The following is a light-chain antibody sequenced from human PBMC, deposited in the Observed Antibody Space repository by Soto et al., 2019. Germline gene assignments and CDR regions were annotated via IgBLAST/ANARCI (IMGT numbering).Light chain of an antibody. V-gene: IGLV1-40*01. CDR3: QSYDSSRSVV. CDR2: GNN. Sequence: QSVLTQPPSVSGAPGQRVTISCTGSSSNIGAGYDVHWYQQLPGTAPKLLIYGNNNRPSGVPDRFSGSKSGTSASLAITGLQAEDEADYYCQSYDSSRSVVFGGGTKLTVL. J-gene: IGLJ2*01. CDR1: SSNIGAGYD.